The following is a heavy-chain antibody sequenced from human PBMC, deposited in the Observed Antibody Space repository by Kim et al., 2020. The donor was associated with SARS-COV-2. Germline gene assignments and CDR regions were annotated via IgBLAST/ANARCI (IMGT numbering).Heavy chain of an antibody. V-gene: IGHV3-33*01. CDR2: MWDNDSNK. CDR1: GFTFTNYA. Sequence: GGSLRLSCVASGFTFTNYAMHWVRQAPGKGLEWVAVMWDNDSNKYYADSVKGRFTVSRDDSKNVLYLQMNSLRDEDTAVDYCARVSAVHSTYYYYMDVWG. J-gene: IGHJ6*03. D-gene: IGHD2-21*01. CDR3: ARVSAVHSTYYYYMDV.